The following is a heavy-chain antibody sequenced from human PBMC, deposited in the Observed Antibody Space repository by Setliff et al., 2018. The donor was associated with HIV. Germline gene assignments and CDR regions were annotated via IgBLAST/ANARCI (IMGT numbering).Heavy chain of an antibody. CDR2: IYTSGST. Sequence: SETLSLTCTVSGVSISSGSYYWSWIRQSAGKGLEWIGRIYTSGSTNDNPSLKSRITISVDTSNNQFSLKMRSVTAADTAVYYCATSPAGEILGSRPFYFDYWGQGTLVTVSS. CDR3: ATSPAGEILGSRPFYFDY. CDR1: GVSISSGSYY. J-gene: IGHJ4*02. D-gene: IGHD3-10*01. V-gene: IGHV4-61*02.